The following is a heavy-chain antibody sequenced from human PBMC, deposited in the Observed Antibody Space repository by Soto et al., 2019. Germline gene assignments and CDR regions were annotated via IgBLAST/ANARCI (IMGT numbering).Heavy chain of an antibody. V-gene: IGHV3-21*06. CDR1: GFTFTRYS. J-gene: IGHJ4*02. CDR3: ARESEDLTSNFDY. Sequence: PGGSLRLSCADSGFTFTRYSMNWVRQAPGKGLEWVSSISSTTNYIYYGDSMKGRFTISRDNAKNSLYLEMNSLRAEDTAVYYCARESEDLTSNFDYWGQGTLVTSPQ. CDR2: ISSTTNYI.